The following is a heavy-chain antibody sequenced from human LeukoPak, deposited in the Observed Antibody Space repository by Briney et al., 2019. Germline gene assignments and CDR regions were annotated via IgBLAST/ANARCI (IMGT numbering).Heavy chain of an antibody. CDR2: ISGSGGST. CDR1: GFTFSSYA. V-gene: IGHV3-23*01. D-gene: IGHD3-3*01. CDR3: AKGGYDFWSGSLWFDP. J-gene: IGHJ5*02. Sequence: PGGSLRLSCAASGFTFSSYAMSWVRQAPGKGLEWVSAISGSGGSTYYADSVKGWFTISRDNSKNTLYLQMNSLRAEDTAVYYCAKGGYDFWSGSLWFDPWGQGTLVTVSS.